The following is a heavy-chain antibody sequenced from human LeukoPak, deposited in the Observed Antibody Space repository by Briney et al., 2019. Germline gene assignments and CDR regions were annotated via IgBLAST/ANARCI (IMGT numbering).Heavy chain of an antibody. D-gene: IGHD3-10*01. Sequence: SVKVSCKASGGTFSSYGISWVRQAPGQGLEWMGRIIPIVGITNYAQKFQGRVTITADNSTRTAYMELSSLTSEDTAVYYCARGLHFTMVRGGTTNYYYGMDVWGQGTSVTVSS. V-gene: IGHV1-69*04. J-gene: IGHJ6*02. CDR2: IIPIVGIT. CDR1: GGTFSSYG. CDR3: ARGLHFTMVRGGTTNYYYGMDV.